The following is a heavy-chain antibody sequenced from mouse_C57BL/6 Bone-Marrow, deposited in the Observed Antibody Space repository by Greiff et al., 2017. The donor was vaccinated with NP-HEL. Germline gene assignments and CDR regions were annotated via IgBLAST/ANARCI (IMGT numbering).Heavy chain of an antibody. J-gene: IGHJ1*03. CDR2: IDPETGGT. V-gene: IGHV1-15*01. CDR1: GYTFTDYE. Sequence: QVHVKQSGAELVRPGASVTLSCKASGYTFTDYEMHWVKQTPVHGLEWIGAIDPETGGTAYNQKFKGKAILTADKSSSTAYMELRSLTSEDSAVYYCTRPKPFYYDYDGYFDVWGTGTTVTVSS. CDR3: TRPKPFYYDYDGYFDV. D-gene: IGHD2-4*01.